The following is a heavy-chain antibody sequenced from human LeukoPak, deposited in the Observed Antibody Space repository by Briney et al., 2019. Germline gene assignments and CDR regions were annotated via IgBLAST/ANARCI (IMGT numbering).Heavy chain of an antibody. D-gene: IGHD6-19*01. J-gene: IGHJ3*02. Sequence: PGGSLRLSCEASGFTFSGYGMHWVRQAPGKGLEWVSSISSSSSYIYYADSVKGRFTISRDNAKNSLYLQMNSLRAEDTAVYYCARADSSGWRHAFDIWGQGTMVTVSS. CDR1: GFTFSGYG. V-gene: IGHV3-21*01. CDR3: ARADSSGWRHAFDI. CDR2: ISSSSSYI.